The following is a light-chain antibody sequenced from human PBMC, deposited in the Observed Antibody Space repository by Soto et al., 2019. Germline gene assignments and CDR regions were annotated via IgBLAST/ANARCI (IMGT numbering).Light chain of an antibody. CDR3: QQYIDWPPYT. J-gene: IGKJ2*01. V-gene: IGKV3-15*01. CDR1: QTVSRS. CDR2: GAS. Sequence: EVVLTQSPATLSVSLGERATLSCRASQTVSRSLAWYQQKPGQAPRLLIYGASTRATGIPGRFSGSGSGTDFTLTISSLQSEDFAVYYCQQYIDWPPYTFGQGTKVEIK.